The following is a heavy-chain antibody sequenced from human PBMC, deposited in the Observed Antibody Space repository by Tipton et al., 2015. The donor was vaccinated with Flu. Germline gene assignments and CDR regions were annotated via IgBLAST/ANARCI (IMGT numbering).Heavy chain of an antibody. CDR3: ARAWAAAGSA. V-gene: IGHV4-61*02. J-gene: IGHJ5*02. CDR1: GGSISRGSYY. CDR2: VYTNTNT. D-gene: IGHD6-13*01. Sequence: TLSLTCTVSGGSISRGSYYYNWIRQPAGEGLEWIGRVYTNTNTIYKASLKSRVPRSIDRSKNQFSLRLSSVTAADTALYYCARAWAAAGSAWGQGTLVTVSS.